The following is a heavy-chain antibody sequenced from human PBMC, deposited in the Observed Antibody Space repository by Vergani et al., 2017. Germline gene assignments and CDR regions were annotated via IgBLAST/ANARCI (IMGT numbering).Heavy chain of an antibody. V-gene: IGHV3-23*04. J-gene: IGHJ4*02. CDR2: ISGSGGST. CDR1: GFTFDDYA. Sequence: EVQLVESGGGLVQPGRSLRLSCAASGFTFDDYAMHWVRQAPGKGLEWVSGISGSGGSTYYADSVKGRFTISRDNSKNTLYLQMNSLRAEDTAVYYCAKGSQNYYDSSGYYYPFDYWGQGTLVTVSS. D-gene: IGHD3-22*01. CDR3: AKGSQNYYDSSGYYYPFDY.